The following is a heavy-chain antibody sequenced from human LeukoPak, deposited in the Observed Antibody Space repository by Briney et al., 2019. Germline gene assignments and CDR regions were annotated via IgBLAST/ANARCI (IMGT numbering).Heavy chain of an antibody. CDR2: INTYNGYT. D-gene: IGHD4-17*01. J-gene: IGHJ5*02. CDR1: GYIFTSYG. V-gene: IGHV1-18*01. CDR3: ARGGGDYGVNWFDP. Sequence: ASVKVSCNASGYIFTSYGISWVRQAPGQGLEWMGWINTYNGYTNYAQKLQGRVTMTTDTSTSTAYMELRSLRSDDTAVYYCARGGGDYGVNWFDPWGQGTLVTVSS.